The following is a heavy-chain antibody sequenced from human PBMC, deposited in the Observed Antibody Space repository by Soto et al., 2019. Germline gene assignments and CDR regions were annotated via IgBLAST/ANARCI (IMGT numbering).Heavy chain of an antibody. CDR3: ARAGYCSGGRCYYFDY. Sequence: EVQLVESGGGLVQPGGSLRLSCAASGFTFSDHYMDWVRQAPGTGLEWVGRTRNKVKSYTTEYAASVKGRFSISRDVSKDSMYLQMNSLKTEDTAVYYCARAGYCSGGRCYYFDYWGQGSLVTVSS. D-gene: IGHD2-15*01. V-gene: IGHV3-72*01. CDR2: TRNKVKSYTT. CDR1: GFTFSDHY. J-gene: IGHJ4*02.